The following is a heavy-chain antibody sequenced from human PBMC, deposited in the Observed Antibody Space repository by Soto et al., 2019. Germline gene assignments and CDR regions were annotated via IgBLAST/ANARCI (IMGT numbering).Heavy chain of an antibody. D-gene: IGHD1-1*01. Sequence: PGGSLRLSCAASGFTFSDAWISWDRQAPGKGLEWVGRIKSKTDGGTTDYAAPVKGRFTISRDDSKNTLYLQMNSLKTEDTAVYYCTTGMGYNPGFDYWGQGTLVTVSS. J-gene: IGHJ4*02. CDR3: TTGMGYNPGFDY. V-gene: IGHV3-15*07. CDR1: GFTFSDAW. CDR2: IKSKTDGGTT.